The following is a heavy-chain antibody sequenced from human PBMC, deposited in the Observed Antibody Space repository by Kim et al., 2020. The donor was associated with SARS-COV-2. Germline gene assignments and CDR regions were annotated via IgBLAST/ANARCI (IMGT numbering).Heavy chain of an antibody. J-gene: IGHJ4*02. CDR2: GCET. D-gene: IGHD1-26*01. V-gene: IGHV3-11*04. CDR3: ARGVGLVY. Sequence: GCETYYAGCVAGRVGISRDNARNSRYLQLNSLRADDTAVYYCARGVGLVYWGPGTLVTVSS.